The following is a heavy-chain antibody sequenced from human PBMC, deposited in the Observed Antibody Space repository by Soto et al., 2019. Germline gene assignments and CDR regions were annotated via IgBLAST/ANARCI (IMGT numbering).Heavy chain of an antibody. CDR3: ARDKMSYFDSVLGAAGEYYGMDV. CDR2: ISAYNGKT. J-gene: IGHJ6*02. Sequence: GASVKASSKASGYPFTSYGICWVRQSTGQRLEWMGWISAYNGKTNYADQLQGSVTMTTDTSTSTAYMELRSRRSDDTAVYYCARDKMSYFDSVLGAAGEYYGMDVLGQGTTVTVFS. D-gene: IGHD3-9*01. CDR1: GYPFTSYG. V-gene: IGHV1-18*01.